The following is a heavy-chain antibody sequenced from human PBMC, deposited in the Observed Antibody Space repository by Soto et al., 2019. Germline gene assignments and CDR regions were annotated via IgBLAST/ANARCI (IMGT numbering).Heavy chain of an antibody. CDR3: ARELPEIAVAGGGWFDP. CDR1: GFTFSSYG. V-gene: IGHV3-33*01. Sequence: QVQLVESGGGVVQPGRSLRLSCAASGFTFSSYGMHWVRQAPGKGLEWVAVIWYDGSNKYYADSVKGRFTISRDNSKNTLYMQMNSLRAEDTAVYYCARELPEIAVAGGGWFDPWGQGTLVTVSS. J-gene: IGHJ5*02. CDR2: IWYDGSNK. D-gene: IGHD6-19*01.